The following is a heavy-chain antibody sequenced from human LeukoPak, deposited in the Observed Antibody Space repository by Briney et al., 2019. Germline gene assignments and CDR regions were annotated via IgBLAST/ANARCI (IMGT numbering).Heavy chain of an antibody. J-gene: IGHJ3*02. CDR3: ARRLAARDAFDI. Sequence: SETLSLTCDVNGGSLSGSYWSWIRQSPEKGLEWIGEINQSGNSNYNPSLKSRVTISVDTSKNQFSLKLSSVTTADTAVYYCARRLAARDAFDIWGQGTMVTVSS. CDR2: INQSGNS. CDR1: GGSLSGSY. V-gene: IGHV4-34*01. D-gene: IGHD6-6*01.